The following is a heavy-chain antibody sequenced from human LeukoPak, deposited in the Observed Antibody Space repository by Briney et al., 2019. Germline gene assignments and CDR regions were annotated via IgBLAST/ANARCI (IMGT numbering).Heavy chain of an antibody. J-gene: IGHJ4*02. CDR2: ISAYNGNT. CDR3: AHSGSYYRTFDY. CDR1: GYTFTSYG. Sequence: ASVKVSCKASGYTFTSYGISWVRQAHGQGLEWMGWISAYNGNTNYAQKLQGRVTMTTDTSTSTAYMELRSLRSDDTAVYYCAHSGSYYRTFDYWGQGTLVTVSS. D-gene: IGHD3-10*01. V-gene: IGHV1-18*01.